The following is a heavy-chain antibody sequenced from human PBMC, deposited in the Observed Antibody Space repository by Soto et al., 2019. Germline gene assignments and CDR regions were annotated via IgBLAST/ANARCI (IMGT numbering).Heavy chain of an antibody. J-gene: IGHJ6*02. CDR3: ARGRGGRYYDFWSGYSDYYGMDV. V-gene: IGHV4-4*02. D-gene: IGHD3-3*01. CDR2: IYHSGST. CDR1: GGSISSSNW. Sequence: SETLSLTCAVSGGSISSSNWWSWVRQPPGKGLEWIGEIYHSGSTNYNPSLKSRVTISVDKSKNQFSLKLSSVTAADTAMYYCARGRGGRYYDFWSGYSDYYGMDVWGQGTTVTVSS.